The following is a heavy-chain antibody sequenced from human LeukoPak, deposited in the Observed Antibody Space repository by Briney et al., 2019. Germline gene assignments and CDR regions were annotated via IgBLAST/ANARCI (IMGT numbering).Heavy chain of an antibody. CDR2: ISGSGSST. CDR1: GFTFSNYG. D-gene: IGHD1-26*01. Sequence: GGSLRLSCAASGFTFSNYGMSWVRQAPGKGLEWVSGISGSGSSTYYADSVKGRFTISRDNSKNTLYLQMNSLRAEDTAVYYCAKDTPGSGSYYVDWGQGTLVTVSS. CDR3: AKDTPGSGSYYVD. J-gene: IGHJ4*02. V-gene: IGHV3-23*01.